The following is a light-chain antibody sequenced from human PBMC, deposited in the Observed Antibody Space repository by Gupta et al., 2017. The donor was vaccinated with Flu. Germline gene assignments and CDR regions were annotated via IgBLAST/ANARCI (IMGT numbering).Light chain of an antibody. CDR1: QSVSSN. Sequence: ELAMTQSPATLSVSPGERATLPCRASQSVSSNLAWYQQKPGQAPRLLIYGASTRATGIPARFSGSGSGTEFTLTISSLQSEDFAVYYCQQYNNWPPWTFGQGTKVEIK. CDR3: QQYNNWPPWT. CDR2: GAS. V-gene: IGKV3-15*01. J-gene: IGKJ1*01.